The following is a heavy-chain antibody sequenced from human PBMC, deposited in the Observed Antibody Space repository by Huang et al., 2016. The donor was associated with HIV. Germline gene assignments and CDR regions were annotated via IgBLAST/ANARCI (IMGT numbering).Heavy chain of an antibody. CDR3: ARRAVAGIYYYYYMDV. CDR2: RSYDGSNK. CDR1: GCTFSNYA. V-gene: IGHV3-30-3*01. D-gene: IGHD6-19*01. J-gene: IGHJ6*03. Sequence: QVQLVESGGGVVQPGRSLRLSCAASGCTFSNYAMHWVRQGPGKGLEWVAVRSYDGSNKYYTDSVKGRFTSSRDNSKNALYLQMNSLRAEDTAVYYCARRAVAGIYYYYYMDVWGKGTTVTVSS.